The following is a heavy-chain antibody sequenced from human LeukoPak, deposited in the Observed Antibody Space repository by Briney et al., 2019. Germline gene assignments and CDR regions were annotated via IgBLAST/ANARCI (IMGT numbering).Heavy chain of an antibody. J-gene: IGHJ4*02. D-gene: IGHD2-2*01. CDR1: GGSFSVYY. V-gene: IGHV4-34*01. CDR3: ARGKGVVPAARGWFDY. CDR2: INHSGST. Sequence: SETLSLTCAVYGGSFSVYYWSWIRQPPGKGLEGIGEINHSGSTNYNPSLKSRVTISVDTSKNQFSLKLSSVTAADTAVYYCARGKGVVPAARGWFDYWGQGTLVTVSS.